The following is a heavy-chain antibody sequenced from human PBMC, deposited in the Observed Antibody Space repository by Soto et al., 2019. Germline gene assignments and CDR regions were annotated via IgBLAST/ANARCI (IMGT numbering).Heavy chain of an antibody. CDR2: IYYSGST. CDR1: GGSISSYY. V-gene: IGHV4-59*01. CDR3: ARDRDLPGTSYYYYYYGMDV. Sequence: PSETLSLTCTVSGGSISSYYWSWIRQPPGKGLEWIGYIYYSGSTNYNPSLKSRVTISVDTSKNQFSLKLSSVTAADTAVYYCARDRDLPGTSYYYYYYGMDVWGQGTTVTVSS. J-gene: IGHJ6*02.